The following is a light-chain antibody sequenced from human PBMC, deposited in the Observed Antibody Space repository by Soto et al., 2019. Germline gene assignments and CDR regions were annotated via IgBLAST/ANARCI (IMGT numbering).Light chain of an antibody. CDR3: QQRSNWPGYT. CDR2: DAS. CDR1: QSVSSY. Sequence: EIVLTQSPATLSLSPGERATLCCRASQSVSSYLAWYQQKPGQAPRLLIYDASNRATGIPARFSGSGSGTDFTLTISSLEPEDFAVYYCQQRSNWPGYTFGQGTKLELK. J-gene: IGKJ2*01. V-gene: IGKV3-11*01.